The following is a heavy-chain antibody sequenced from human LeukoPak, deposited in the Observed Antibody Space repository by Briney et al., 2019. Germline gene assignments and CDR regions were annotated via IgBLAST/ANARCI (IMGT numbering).Heavy chain of an antibody. CDR3: ARGDGRDGYKGRLEY. CDR2: INHSGST. J-gene: IGHJ4*02. Sequence: NPSETLSLTCAVYGGSFSAYYWSWIRQPPGKGLEWIGEINHSGSTNCNPSLKSRVTISVDTSKNQFSLKLSSVTAADTAVYYCARGDGRDGYKGRLEYWGQGNLVTVSS. V-gene: IGHV4-34*01. CDR1: GGSFSAYY. D-gene: IGHD5-24*01.